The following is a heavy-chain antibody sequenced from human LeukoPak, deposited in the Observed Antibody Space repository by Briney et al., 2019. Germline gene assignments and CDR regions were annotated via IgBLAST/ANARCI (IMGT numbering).Heavy chain of an antibody. V-gene: IGHV3-23*01. D-gene: IGHD3-10*01. Sequence: GGSLRLSCAASGFTFSTYSMTWVRQAPGKGLEWVSAISSSGDSRYYAESVKGRFTISRDNAKNTLYLQMNSLRAEDTAVYYCARYVLWFGELFPLEDWGQGTLVTVSS. CDR1: GFTFSTYS. J-gene: IGHJ4*02. CDR2: ISSSGDSR. CDR3: ARYVLWFGELFPLED.